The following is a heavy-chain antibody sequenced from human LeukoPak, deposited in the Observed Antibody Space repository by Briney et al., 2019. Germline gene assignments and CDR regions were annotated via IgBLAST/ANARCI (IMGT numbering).Heavy chain of an antibody. D-gene: IGHD3-9*01. V-gene: IGHV3-66*01. Sequence: PGGSLRLSCAASGFTFSSYGMHWVRQAPGKGLEWVSVIYSGGSTYYADSVKGRFTISRDNSKNTLYLQMNSLRAEDTAVYYCASAPPYYDILTGYIPEEYWGQGTLVTVSS. CDR3: ASAPPYYDILTGYIPEEY. CDR1: GFTFSSYG. J-gene: IGHJ4*02. CDR2: IYSGGST.